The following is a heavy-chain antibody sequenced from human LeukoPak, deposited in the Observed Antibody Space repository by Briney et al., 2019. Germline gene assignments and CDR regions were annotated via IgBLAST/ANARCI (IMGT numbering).Heavy chain of an antibody. CDR1: GGSISSGSYY. Sequence: KASQTLSLTCTVSGGSISSGSYYWSWIRQPAGKGLEWIGRIYTSGSTNYNPSLKSRVTISVDTSKNQFSLKLSSVTAADTAVYYCARAPVRKNGAFDIWGQGTMVTVSS. J-gene: IGHJ3*02. V-gene: IGHV4-61*02. CDR2: IYTSGST. CDR3: ARAPVRKNGAFDI. D-gene: IGHD1-1*01.